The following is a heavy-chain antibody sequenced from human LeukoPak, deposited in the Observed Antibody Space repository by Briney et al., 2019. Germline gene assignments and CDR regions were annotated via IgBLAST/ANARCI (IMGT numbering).Heavy chain of an antibody. CDR3: ARRPRDSSGYYYFDY. CDR1: GGSINSSCYS. Sequence: ASETLSLTCTVSGGSINSSCYSWGWIRQPPGKGLEWIGTINYSGSTYNSPSLKSRVTISVDTSKNQFSLKLSSVTAADTAVYYCARRPRDSSGYYYFDYWGQGTLVTVSS. CDR2: INYSGST. V-gene: IGHV4-39*01. D-gene: IGHD3-22*01. J-gene: IGHJ4*02.